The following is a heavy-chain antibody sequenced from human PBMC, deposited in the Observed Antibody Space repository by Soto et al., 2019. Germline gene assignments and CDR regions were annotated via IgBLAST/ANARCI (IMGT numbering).Heavy chain of an antibody. D-gene: IGHD5-18*01. CDR3: ARDGYSYRCASLVC. CDR2: IIPILGIA. V-gene: IGHV1-69*08. Sequence: QVQLVQSGAEVKKPGSSVKVSCKASGGTFSSYTISWVRQAPGQGLEWMGRIIPILGIANYAQKFQGRVTXXAXNXXSTAYMELSSLRSEDTAVYYCARDGYSYRCASLVCGGQGTLVTGSS. J-gene: IGHJ4*02. CDR1: GGTFSSYT.